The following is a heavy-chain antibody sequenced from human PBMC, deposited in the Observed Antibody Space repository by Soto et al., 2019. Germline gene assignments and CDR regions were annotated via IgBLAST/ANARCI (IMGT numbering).Heavy chain of an antibody. V-gene: IGHV3-23*01. CDR1: GFTFSSYA. Sequence: EVQLLESGGGLVQPGGSLRLSSAASGFTFSSYAMSWVRQAPGKGLEWVSAISGSGGSTYYADSVKGRFTISRDNSKNTLYLQMNSLRAEDTAVYYCARGRTGGWPSNWFDPWGQGTLVTVSS. D-gene: IGHD6-19*01. CDR2: ISGSGGST. CDR3: ARGRTGGWPSNWFDP. J-gene: IGHJ5*02.